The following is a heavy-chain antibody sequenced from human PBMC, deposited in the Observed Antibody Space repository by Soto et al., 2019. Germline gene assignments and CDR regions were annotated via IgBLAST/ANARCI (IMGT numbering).Heavy chain of an antibody. CDR2: ISWNSGSI. CDR3: ATSIVVVVAATPRAFDY. J-gene: IGHJ4*02. V-gene: IGHV3-9*01. D-gene: IGHD2-15*01. CDR1: GFTFDDYA. Sequence: PGGSLRLSCAASGFTFDDYAMHWVRQAPGKGLEWVSGISWNSGSIGYADSVKGRFTISRDNAKNSLYLQMNSLRAEDTAFYYCATSIVVVVAATPRAFDYWGQGTLVTVSS.